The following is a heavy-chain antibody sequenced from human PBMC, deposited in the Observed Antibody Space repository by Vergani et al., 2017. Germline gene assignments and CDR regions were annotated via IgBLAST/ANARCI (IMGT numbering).Heavy chain of an antibody. CDR2: LSASDRRT. V-gene: IGHV3-23*01. J-gene: IGHJ3*02. CDR3: AKVGRSEVAGTFGAFDI. D-gene: IGHD6-19*01. Sequence: EVQLLESGGDLVQPGGSLRLSCAASGFTFIMHAMSWVRQAPGKGLEWVSTLSASDRRTHYADSVKGRFTISRDISKNTLFLHMNSLRPEDTAVYYCAKVGRSEVAGTFGAFDIWGQGTMVPVSS. CDR1: GFTFIMHA.